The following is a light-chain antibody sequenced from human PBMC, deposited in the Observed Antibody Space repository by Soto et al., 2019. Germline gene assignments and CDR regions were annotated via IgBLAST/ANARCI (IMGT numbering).Light chain of an antibody. CDR1: QRVTSTY. CDR2: GAS. CDR3: QQRSNWPT. Sequence: EIVLTQSPGTLSLSPGERATLSCRASQRVTSTYLAWYQQKPGQAPRLLIYGASTRATGIPARFSGSGSGTEFTLTVSSLQSEDFAVYYCQQRSNWPTFGQGTKVDIK. J-gene: IGKJ1*01. V-gene: IGKV3D-20*02.